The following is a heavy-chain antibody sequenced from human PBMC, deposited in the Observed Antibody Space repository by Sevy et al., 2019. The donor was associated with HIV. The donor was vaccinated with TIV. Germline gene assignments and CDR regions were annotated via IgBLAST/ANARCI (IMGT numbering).Heavy chain of an antibody. CDR3: ARATREAPTQRWLLRRTPDY. CDR1: GFTFSSYW. J-gene: IGHJ4*02. Sequence: GGSLRLSCAASGFTFSSYWMHWVRQAPGKGLVWVSRINSDGSSTSYADSVKGRFTISRDNAKNTLYLQMNSLRAEDTAVYYCARATREAPTQRWLLRRTPDYWGQGTLVTVSS. V-gene: IGHV3-74*01. D-gene: IGHD6-19*01. CDR2: INSDGSST.